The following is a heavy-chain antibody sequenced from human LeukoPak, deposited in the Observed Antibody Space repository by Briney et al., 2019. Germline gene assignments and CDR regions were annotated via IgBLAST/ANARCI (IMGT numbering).Heavy chain of an antibody. J-gene: IGHJ6*03. Sequence: PSETLSLTCAVYGGSFSGYYWSWIRQPPGKGLEWIGYIYYSGSTYYNPSLKSRVTISVDTSKNQFSLKLSSVTAADTAVYYCARPARYFGPMDVWGKGTTVTVSS. V-gene: IGHV4-30-4*08. CDR1: GGSFSGYY. CDR3: ARPARYFGPMDV. D-gene: IGHD3-9*01. CDR2: IYYSGST.